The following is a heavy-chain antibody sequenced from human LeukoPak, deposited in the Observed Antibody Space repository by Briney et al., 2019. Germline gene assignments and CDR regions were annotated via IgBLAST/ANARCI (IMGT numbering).Heavy chain of an antibody. V-gene: IGHV3-30*02. CDR2: IRYDGSNK. Sequence: GGSLRLSCAASGFTFSSYGMHWVRRAPGKGLEWVAFIRYDGSNKYYADSVKGRFTISRDNSKNTLYLQMNSLRAEDTAVYYCARAGITGTTGEDFDYWGQGTLVTVSS. J-gene: IGHJ4*02. D-gene: IGHD1-7*01. CDR1: GFTFSSYG. CDR3: ARAGITGTTGEDFDY.